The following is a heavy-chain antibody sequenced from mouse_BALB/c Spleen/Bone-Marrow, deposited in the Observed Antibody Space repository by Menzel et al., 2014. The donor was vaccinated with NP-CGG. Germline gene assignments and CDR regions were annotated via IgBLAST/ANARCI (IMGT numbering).Heavy chain of an antibody. CDR2: IDPANGNT. V-gene: IGHV14-3*02. CDR1: GFNIKDTY. Sequence: EVQGVESGAELVKPGASVKLSCTASGFNIKDTYIHWVKQRPEQGLEWIGGIDPANGNTKYDPKFQGKATITTDTSSNTAYLQLSSLTSEDTAVYYCASYYYGRSSFACWGQGTLVTVSA. CDR3: ASYYYGRSSFAC. D-gene: IGHD1-1*01. J-gene: IGHJ3*01.